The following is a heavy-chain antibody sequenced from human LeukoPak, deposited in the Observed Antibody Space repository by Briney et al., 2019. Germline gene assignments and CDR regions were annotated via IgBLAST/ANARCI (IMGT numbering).Heavy chain of an antibody. CDR2: INHSGST. CDR3: ARGPLGDLFSDAFDI. CDR1: GGSFSGYY. D-gene: IGHD3-10*01. V-gene: IGHV4-34*01. J-gene: IGHJ3*02. Sequence: PSETLSLTCAVYGGSFSGYYWSWIRQPPGKGLEWIGEINHSGSTNYNPSLKSRVTISVDTSKNQFSLKLSSVTATDTAVYFCARGPLGDLFSDAFDIWGQGTKVTVPS.